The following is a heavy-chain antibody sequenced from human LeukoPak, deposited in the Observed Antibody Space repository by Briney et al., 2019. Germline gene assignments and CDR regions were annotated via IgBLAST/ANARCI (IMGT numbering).Heavy chain of an antibody. CDR1: GFTFSDYY. D-gene: IGHD2-15*01. Sequence: GSLRLSCAASGFTFSDYYMSWIRQPPGKGLEWIGYIYYTGSTNYNPSLKSRVTISVDTSKNQFSLKLSSVTAADTAVYYCARGVVAAPQTFDYWGQGTLVAVSS. V-gene: IGHV4-59*01. CDR3: ARGVVAAPQTFDY. CDR2: IYYTGST. J-gene: IGHJ4*02.